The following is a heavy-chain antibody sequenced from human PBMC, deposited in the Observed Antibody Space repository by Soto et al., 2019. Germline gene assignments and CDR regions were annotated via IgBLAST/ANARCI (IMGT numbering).Heavy chain of an antibody. Sequence: KPSETLSLTCTVSGASISYGGFSWSWIRPSPGKGLEWIGYISHLESTYFHPSFKSRLTMSIDRTRNQFSLKLSSVTAADMAVYYCARGGGYDSFDYWGQGVLVTVSS. CDR1: GASISYGGFS. J-gene: IGHJ4*02. V-gene: IGHV4-30-2*06. CDR2: ISHLEST. D-gene: IGHD5-12*01. CDR3: ARGGGYDSFDY.